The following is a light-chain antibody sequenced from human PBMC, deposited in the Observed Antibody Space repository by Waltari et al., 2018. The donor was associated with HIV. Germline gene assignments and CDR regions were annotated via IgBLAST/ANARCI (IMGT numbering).Light chain of an antibody. CDR1: QSVSSSY. J-gene: IGKJ2*01. Sequence: EIVLTQSPGTLSLSPGERATLPCRASQSVSSSYLAWYQQKPGQGPRLLIYGASSRATGIPDSFSGSGSGTDFTLTISRLEPEDFAVYYCQQYGSSPYTFGQGTKLEIK. CDR2: GAS. V-gene: IGKV3-20*01. CDR3: QQYGSSPYT.